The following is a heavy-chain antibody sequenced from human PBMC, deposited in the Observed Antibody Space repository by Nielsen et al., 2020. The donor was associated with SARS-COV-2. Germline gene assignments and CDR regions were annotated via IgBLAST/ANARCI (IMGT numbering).Heavy chain of an antibody. D-gene: IGHD2-2*01. CDR2: INTNTGKT. J-gene: IGHJ4*02. CDR3: VSEVVPSGSGFV. Sequence: ASVKVSCKASGYTFSKYAINWVRQAPGHGLEWMAWINTNTGKTMYGQGFTGRFVLSLDTSVSTAYLQINNLQAEDTGVYFCVSEVVPSGSGFVWGQGTLVTFSS. V-gene: IGHV7-4-1*02. CDR1: GYTFSKYA.